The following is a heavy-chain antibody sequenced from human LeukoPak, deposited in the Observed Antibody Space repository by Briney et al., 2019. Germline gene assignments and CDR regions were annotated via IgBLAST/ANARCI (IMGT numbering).Heavy chain of an antibody. V-gene: IGHV3-53*01. CDR3: AKDPRYFDWLGAFDV. CDR2: IYSGGST. D-gene: IGHD3-9*01. J-gene: IGHJ3*01. Sequence: GGSLRLSCAASGFTVSSNYMSWVRQASGKGLEWVSVIYSGGSTYYADSVKGRFTISRDNSKNTLYLQMNSLRAEDTAVYYCAKDPRYFDWLGAFDVWGQGTMVTVSS. CDR1: GFTVSSNY.